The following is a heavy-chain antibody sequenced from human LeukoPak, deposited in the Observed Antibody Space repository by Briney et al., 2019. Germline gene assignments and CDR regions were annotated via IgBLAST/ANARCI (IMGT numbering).Heavy chain of an antibody. CDR2: ISYDGSNQ. Sequence: GGSLRLSCAASGFTVGSSYMNWVRQAPGKGLEWVAVISYDGSNQYYADSVKGRFTISRDNSKNTLYLQMNSLRAEDTAVYYCAKSHSSGWYYFDYWGQGTLVTVSS. J-gene: IGHJ4*02. D-gene: IGHD6-19*01. V-gene: IGHV3-30*18. CDR3: AKSHSSGWYYFDY. CDR1: GFTVGSSY.